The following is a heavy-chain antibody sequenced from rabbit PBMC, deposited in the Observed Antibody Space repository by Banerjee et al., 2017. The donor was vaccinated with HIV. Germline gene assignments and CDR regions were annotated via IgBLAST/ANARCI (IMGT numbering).Heavy chain of an antibody. D-gene: IGHD2-1*01. CDR2: INTSSGNT. CDR3: VREDFGVGDAHCDL. CDR1: GFSFSNKYV. J-gene: IGHJ4*01. V-gene: IGHV1S45*01. Sequence: QEQLVESGGGLVQPEGSLTLTCTASGFSFSNKYVMCWVRQAPGKGLEWIACINTSSGNTVYASWAKGRFTISKTSSTTVTLQMTSLTAADTATYFCVREDFGVGDAHCDLWGQGTLVTVS.